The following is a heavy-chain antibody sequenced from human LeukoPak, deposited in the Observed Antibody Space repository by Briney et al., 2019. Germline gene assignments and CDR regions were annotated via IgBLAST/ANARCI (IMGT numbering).Heavy chain of an antibody. CDR3: ARDKKGFDI. CDR1: GGSISSYY. J-gene: IGHJ3*02. Sequence: SETLSLTCTVPGGSISSYYWSWIRQPPGKGLEWIGYIYYSGSTNYNPSLKSRVTISVDTSKNQFSLKLSPVTAADTAVYYCARDKKGFDIWGQGTMVTVSS. CDR2: IYYSGST. V-gene: IGHV4-59*01.